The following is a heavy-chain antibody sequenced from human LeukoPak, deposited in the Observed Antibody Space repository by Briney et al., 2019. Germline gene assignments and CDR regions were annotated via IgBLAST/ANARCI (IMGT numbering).Heavy chain of an antibody. D-gene: IGHD3-10*01. CDR3: ASLLTPYHGSGGGGMDV. J-gene: IGHJ6*02. CDR2: ISGDGSLT. Sequence: GGSLRLSCAASGFTFSTHWMYWVRQAPGKEFVWVSRISGDGSLTSYADSVRGRLTISRDNAKETLYLQMTSLRVEDTAVYSCASLLTPYHGSGGGGMDVWGQGATVTVSS. V-gene: IGHV3-74*01. CDR1: GFTFSTHW.